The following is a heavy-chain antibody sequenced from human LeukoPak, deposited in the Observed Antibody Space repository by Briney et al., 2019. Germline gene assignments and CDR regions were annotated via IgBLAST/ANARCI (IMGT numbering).Heavy chain of an antibody. D-gene: IGHD2-15*01. V-gene: IGHV1-2*02. Sequence: ASVKVSCKASGYTFTAYYLHWVRQAPGQGLEWMGWINSNSGDTNSAQKFQGRVTLTRDTSITTAYMEMSSLSSDDTAVYYYVRVSLSPLLPIDYWGQGTLVTVSS. CDR2: INSNSGDT. J-gene: IGHJ4*02. CDR1: GYTFTAYY. CDR3: VRVSLSPLLPIDY.